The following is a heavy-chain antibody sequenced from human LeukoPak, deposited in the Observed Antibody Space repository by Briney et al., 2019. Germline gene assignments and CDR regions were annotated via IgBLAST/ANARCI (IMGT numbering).Heavy chain of an antibody. Sequence: ASVKVSCKASGYTFTSYGISWVRQAPGQGLEWMGWITAYNDNTNYAQKLQGRVTMTTDTSTSTAYTELRSLRSDDTAVYYCARALLWFGEPSHIDYWGQETLVTASS. CDR3: ARALLWFGEPSHIDY. V-gene: IGHV1-18*01. D-gene: IGHD3-10*01. J-gene: IGHJ4*02. CDR2: ITAYNDNT. CDR1: GYTFTSYG.